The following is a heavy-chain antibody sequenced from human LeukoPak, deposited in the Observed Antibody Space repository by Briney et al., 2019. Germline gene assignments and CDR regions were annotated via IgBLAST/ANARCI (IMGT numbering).Heavy chain of an antibody. CDR3: AKYYYGSGRPHGMDV. V-gene: IGHV3-23*01. J-gene: IGHJ6*02. Sequence: GGSLRLSCAASGFTFSSQAMSWVRQAPGKGLEWVSAINDNGIYTYYADSVKGRFTISRDNSKNTLYLQMNSLRAEDTAVYYCAKYYYGSGRPHGMDVWGQGTTVTVSS. CDR1: GFTFSSQA. CDR2: INDNGIYT. D-gene: IGHD3-10*01.